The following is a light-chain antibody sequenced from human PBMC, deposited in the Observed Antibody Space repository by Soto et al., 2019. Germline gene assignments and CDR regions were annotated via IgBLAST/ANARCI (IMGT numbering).Light chain of an antibody. CDR2: GAS. J-gene: IGKJ4*01. CDR3: QQYGSSSLA. V-gene: IGKV3-20*01. Sequence: EIVLTQSPGTLSLSPGERATLSCRASQSVSSNYLAWNQQKPGQAPRLLIDGASSRATAIPDRFSGSGSGTGFILTISRLEPEVFAVYYCQQYGSSSLASGGGTKLEIK. CDR1: QSVSSNY.